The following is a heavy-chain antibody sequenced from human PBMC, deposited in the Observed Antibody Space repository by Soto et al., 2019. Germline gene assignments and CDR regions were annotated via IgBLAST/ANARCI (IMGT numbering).Heavy chain of an antibody. CDR1: GFTFSSYD. D-gene: IGHD3-22*01. Sequence: GGSLRLSCAASGFTFSSYDMHWVRQATGKGLEWVSAIGTAGDTYYPGSVKGRFTISRENAKNSLYLQMNSLRAEDTAVYYCARLYYYDSSGYYRKGGMDVWGQGTTVTVSS. J-gene: IGHJ6*02. CDR3: ARLYYYDSSGYYRKGGMDV. V-gene: IGHV3-13*01. CDR2: IGTAGDT.